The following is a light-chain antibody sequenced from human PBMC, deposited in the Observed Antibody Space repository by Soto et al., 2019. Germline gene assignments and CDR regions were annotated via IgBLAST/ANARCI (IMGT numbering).Light chain of an antibody. CDR3: QQYNNWLRT. CDR2: GAS. J-gene: IGKJ1*01. V-gene: IGKV3-15*01. Sequence: EIVMTQSPATLSVSPGERATLSCRASQSVSSNLAWYQQKPGQAPRLLIYGASTRATGIPARFSGSGSGTEFTLTISSLQSEDFEVYYCQQYNNWLRTFGKGTKVEIK. CDR1: QSVSSN.